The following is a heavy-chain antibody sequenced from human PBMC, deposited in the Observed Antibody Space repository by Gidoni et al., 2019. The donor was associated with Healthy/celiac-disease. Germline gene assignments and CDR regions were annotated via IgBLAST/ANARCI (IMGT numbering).Heavy chain of an antibody. CDR3: ARGYYYDSSGYYRDDAFDI. CDR2: INPSGGST. D-gene: IGHD3-22*01. CDR1: VCTFTSYY. J-gene: IGHJ3*02. Sequence: QVQLVQSGAEVKKPGASVKVSCQASVCTFTSYYRHWVRQAPGQGLEGMGIINPSGGSTSYEQKFQGRGTMTRETSTSTVYMELSSLRFEDTAVYYGARGYYYDSSGYYRDDAFDIWGQGTMGTVSS. V-gene: IGHV1-46*01.